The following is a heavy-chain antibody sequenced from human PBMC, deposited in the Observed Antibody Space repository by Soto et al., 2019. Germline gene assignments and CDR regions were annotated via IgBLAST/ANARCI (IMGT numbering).Heavy chain of an antibody. Sequence: QVQLQESGPGLVKPSGTLSLTCAVSSGSISSSNWWSWVRQPPGKGLEWIGEIYHSGSTNYNPSLKSRVTISVDKSKIQFSLKLSSVTAADTAVYYCASVPSAVTRKGYFDYWGQGTLVTVSS. CDR2: IYHSGST. CDR1: SGSISSSNW. D-gene: IGHD4-17*01. J-gene: IGHJ4*02. V-gene: IGHV4-4*02. CDR3: ASVPSAVTRKGYFDY.